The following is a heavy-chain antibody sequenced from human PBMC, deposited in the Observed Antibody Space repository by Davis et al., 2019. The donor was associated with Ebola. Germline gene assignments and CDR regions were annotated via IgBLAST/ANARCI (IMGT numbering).Heavy chain of an antibody. V-gene: IGHV4-59*01. J-gene: IGHJ2*01. CDR1: GGSISSYY. Sequence: MPGGSLRLSCTVSGGSISSYYWSWIRQPPGKGLEWFGYIYYSGSTNYNPSLKSRVTISVDTSKNQFSLKLSSVTAADTAVYYCARDSRYFDLWGRGTLVTVSS. CDR2: IYYSGST. CDR3: ARDSRYFDL.